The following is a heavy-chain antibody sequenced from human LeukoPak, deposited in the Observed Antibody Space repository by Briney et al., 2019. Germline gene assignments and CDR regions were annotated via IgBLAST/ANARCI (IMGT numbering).Heavy chain of an antibody. CDR2: IKSKTDGGTT. V-gene: IGHV3-15*01. Sequence: PGGSLRLSCAASGFAFSAYEMNWVRQAPGKGLEWVGRIKSKTDGGTTDYAAPVKGRFAISRDDSKNTLYLQMNSLKTEDAAVYYCTTDSVTMIVVVIRWGQGTLVTVSS. CDR3: TTDSVTMIVVVIR. J-gene: IGHJ4*02. D-gene: IGHD3-22*01. CDR1: GFAFSAYE.